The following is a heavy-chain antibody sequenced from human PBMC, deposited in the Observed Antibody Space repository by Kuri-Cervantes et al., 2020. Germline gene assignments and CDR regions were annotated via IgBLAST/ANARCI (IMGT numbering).Heavy chain of an antibody. CDR2: INHSGST. CDR1: GGSFSGYY. Sequence: SETLSLTCAVYGGSFSGYYWSWIRQPPGKGLEWIGEINHSGSTNYNPSLKSRVTISIDTSKNQFSLKLSSVTAADTAVYYCARGRGAAIDYWGQGTLVTVSS. CDR3: ARGRGAAIDY. V-gene: IGHV4-34*01. J-gene: IGHJ4*02. D-gene: IGHD2-15*01.